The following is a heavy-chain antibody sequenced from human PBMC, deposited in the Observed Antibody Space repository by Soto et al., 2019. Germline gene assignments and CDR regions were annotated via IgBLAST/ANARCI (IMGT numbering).Heavy chain of an antibody. J-gene: IGHJ5*02. D-gene: IGHD6-6*01. CDR3: ARDRVWDSSSSHNWFDP. V-gene: IGHV1-69*01. CDR2: IIPIFGTA. Sequence: QVQLVQSGAEVKKPGSSVKVSCKASGGTFSSYAISWVRQAPGQGLEWMGGIIPIFGTANYAQKFQGRVTITADESTSTAYMELRSLRSEDTAVYYCARDRVWDSSSSHNWFDPWGQGTLVTVSS. CDR1: GGTFSSYA.